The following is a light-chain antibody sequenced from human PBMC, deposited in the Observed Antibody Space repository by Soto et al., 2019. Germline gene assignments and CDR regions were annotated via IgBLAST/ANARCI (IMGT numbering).Light chain of an antibody. CDR3: CSYAGSSTLV. CDR2: EGS. V-gene: IGLV2-23*01. Sequence: QSVLTQPASVSGSPGQSITISCTGTNRDVGSYNLVSWYQQHPAKAPKLMIFEGSKRPSGVSNRFSGSKSGKTASLTISGLQAEDEADYYCCSYAGSSTLVFGGGTKVTVL. CDR1: NRDVGSYNL. J-gene: IGLJ3*02.